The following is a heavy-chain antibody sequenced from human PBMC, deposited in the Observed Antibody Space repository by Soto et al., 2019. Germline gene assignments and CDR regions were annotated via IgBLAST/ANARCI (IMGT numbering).Heavy chain of an antibody. V-gene: IGHV4-59*12. D-gene: IGHD3-9*01. J-gene: IGHJ4*02. Sequence: SETLSLTCTVFGGSFSSYYWSWIRQPPGKGLEWIGYTYHNGNTKYNPSLKSRVSISVDASKNQFSLKLTSVTAADTAVYYCARAIAWVLRYFDWSPASFDDWGQGTQVTVAS. CDR1: GGSFSSYY. CDR2: TYHNGNT. CDR3: ARAIAWVLRYFDWSPASFDD.